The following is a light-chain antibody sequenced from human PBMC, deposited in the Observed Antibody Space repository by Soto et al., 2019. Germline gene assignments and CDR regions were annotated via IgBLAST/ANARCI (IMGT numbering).Light chain of an antibody. CDR3: QQYGSSPST. CDR1: QSVSTTY. V-gene: IGKV3-20*01. J-gene: IGKJ4*01. CDR2: GAS. Sequence: IVLTQFPGALSLSPGERATLSCRASQSVSTTYLAWYQQKSGQAPRLLIYGASSSATGIPDRFSGSGSGTDFTLTISRLEPEDFAVYYCQQYGSSPSTVGGGTKVDIK.